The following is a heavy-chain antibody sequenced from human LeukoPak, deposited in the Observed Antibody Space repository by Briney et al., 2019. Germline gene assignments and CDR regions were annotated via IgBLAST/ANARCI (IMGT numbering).Heavy chain of an antibody. D-gene: IGHD2-21*01. V-gene: IGHV1-18*01. CDR1: GYTFTSYG. J-gene: IGHJ3*02. CDR2: ISVYNGNT. Sequence: ASVKVSCKASGYTFTSYGISWVRQAPGQGLEWMGWISVYNGNTNYAQKFQGRVTMTRDTSISTAYLELSRLGSDDTAVYYCATNREYCGGDCYSYDAFDIWGQGTMVTVSS. CDR3: ATNREYCGGDCYSYDAFDI.